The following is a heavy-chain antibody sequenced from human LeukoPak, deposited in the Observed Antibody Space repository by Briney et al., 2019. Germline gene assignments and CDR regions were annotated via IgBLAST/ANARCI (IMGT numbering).Heavy chain of an antibody. Sequence: GGSLRLSCAASGFTFDDYAMHWVRQAPGKGLEWVSGISWNSGSIGYADSVKGRFTISRDNAKNSLYLEMNSLRAEDTALYFCARGTSDARYYFDYWGQGTLVTVSS. CDR1: GFTFDDYA. CDR3: ARGTSDARYYFDY. V-gene: IGHV3-9*01. D-gene: IGHD1-1*01. CDR2: ISWNSGSI. J-gene: IGHJ4*02.